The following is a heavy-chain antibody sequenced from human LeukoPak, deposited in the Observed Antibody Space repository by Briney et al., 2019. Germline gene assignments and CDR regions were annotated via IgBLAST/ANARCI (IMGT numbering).Heavy chain of an antibody. V-gene: IGHV1-2*02. Sequence: ASVKVSCKASGYTFSSYGISWVRQAPGQGLEWMGWINPNSGGTNYAQKFQGRVTMTRDTSISTAYMELSRLRSDDTAVYYCARMITYYHDSSGYYKTTTGGYFDYWGQGTLVTVSS. J-gene: IGHJ4*02. D-gene: IGHD3-22*01. CDR1: GYTFSSYG. CDR3: ARMITYYHDSSGYYKTTTGGYFDY. CDR2: INPNSGGT.